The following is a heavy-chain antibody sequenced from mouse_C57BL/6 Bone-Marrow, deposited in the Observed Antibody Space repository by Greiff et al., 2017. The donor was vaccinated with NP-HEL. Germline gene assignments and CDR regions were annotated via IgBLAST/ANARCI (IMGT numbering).Heavy chain of an antibody. J-gene: IGHJ3*01. V-gene: IGHV1-76*01. D-gene: IGHD2-5*01. CDR2: IYPGSGNT. CDR3: ARPSYDSKTAWFAY. CDR1: GYTFSDYY. Sequence: VKLLESGAELVRPGASVKLSCKASGYTFSDYYINWVKQRPGQGLEWIAMIYPGSGNTYYNEKFKGKGTLTAEKSSSTAYMQLSSLTSEDSAVYFCARPSYDSKTAWFAYWGQGTLDTVSA.